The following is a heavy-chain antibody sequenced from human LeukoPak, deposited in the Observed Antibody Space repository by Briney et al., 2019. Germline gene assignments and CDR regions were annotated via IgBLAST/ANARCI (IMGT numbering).Heavy chain of an antibody. CDR3: ARVGGRQLVKDYFDY. Sequence: GGSLRLSCAASGFTFSSYWMSWVRQAPGKGLEWVANIKQDGSEKYYVDSVKGRFTISRDNAKNSLYLQMNSLRAEDTAVYYCARVGGRQLVKDYFDYWGQGTLVTVSS. J-gene: IGHJ4*02. V-gene: IGHV3-7*03. CDR1: GFTFSSYW. CDR2: IKQDGSEK. D-gene: IGHD6-13*01.